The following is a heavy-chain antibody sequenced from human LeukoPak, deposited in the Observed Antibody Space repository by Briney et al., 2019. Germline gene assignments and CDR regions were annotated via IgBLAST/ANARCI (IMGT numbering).Heavy chain of an antibody. J-gene: IGHJ6*02. CDR3: ARLNNWGYYYGMDV. CDR1: GFTFSSYA. V-gene: IGHV4-34*01. D-gene: IGHD7-27*01. Sequence: GSLRLSCAASGFTFSSYAMNWVRQAPGKGLEWLGEINHSGSTNYNPSLKSRVTISVDTSKNQFSLKLSSVTAADTAVYYCARLNNWGYYYGMDVWGQGTTVTVSS. CDR2: INHSGST.